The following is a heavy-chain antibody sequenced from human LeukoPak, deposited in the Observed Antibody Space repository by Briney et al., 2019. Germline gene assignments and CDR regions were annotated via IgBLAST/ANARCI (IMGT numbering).Heavy chain of an antibody. CDR2: IY. CDR3: AGSGYSSSWADY. Sequence: GESLQISCKGSGYSFTSYWIGWVRQMPGKGLEWMGIIYSPSFQGQVTISADKSISTAYLQWSSLKASDTAMYYCAGSGYSSSWADYWGQGTLVTVSS. V-gene: IGHV5-51*01. J-gene: IGHJ4*02. CDR1: GYSFTSYW. D-gene: IGHD6-13*01.